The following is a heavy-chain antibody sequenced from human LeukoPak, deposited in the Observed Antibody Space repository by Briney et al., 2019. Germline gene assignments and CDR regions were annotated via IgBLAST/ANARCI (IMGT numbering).Heavy chain of an antibody. CDR2: INHSGST. Sequence: SETLSLTCAVYGGSFSGYYWSWIRQPPGKGLEWIGEINHSGSTNYNPSLKSRVTISVETYKNQFSRKVSSVTAADTAVYYCAREGLGGYYYGFYYWGQGTLVSVSS. V-gene: IGHV4-34*01. CDR1: GGSFSGYY. J-gene: IGHJ4*02. D-gene: IGHD3-22*01. CDR3: AREGLGGYYYGFYY.